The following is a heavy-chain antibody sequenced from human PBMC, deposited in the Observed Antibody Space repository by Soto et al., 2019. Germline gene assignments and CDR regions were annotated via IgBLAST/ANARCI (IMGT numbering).Heavy chain of an antibody. V-gene: IGHV1-69*01. CDR2: IIPMFGTP. Sequence: QVQLVQSGAEVKKPGSSVKVSCKASGDAFTNYIFDWVRQAPGQGLEWMGGIIPMFGTPKYAQTFQDRVTISADVSTGTAYLDLTSLRFDDTAVYYCARGRDQPPVALYFDSWGEGTRVTVSS. J-gene: IGHJ4*02. D-gene: IGHD2-2*01. CDR3: ARGRDQPPVALYFDS. CDR1: GDAFTNYI.